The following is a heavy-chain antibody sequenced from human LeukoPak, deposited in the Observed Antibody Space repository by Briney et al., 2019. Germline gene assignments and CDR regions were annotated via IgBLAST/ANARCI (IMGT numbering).Heavy chain of an antibody. CDR3: ARHGLGYCSSTSCHNWFDP. Sequence: PSETLSLTCAVYGGSFSGYYWSWIRQPPGKGLEWIGEINHSGSTNYNPSLKSRVTISVDTSKNQFSLKLSSVTAADTAVYYCARHGLGYCSSTSCHNWFDPWGQGTLVTVSS. J-gene: IGHJ5*02. CDR1: GGSFSGYY. D-gene: IGHD2-2*01. V-gene: IGHV4-34*01. CDR2: INHSGST.